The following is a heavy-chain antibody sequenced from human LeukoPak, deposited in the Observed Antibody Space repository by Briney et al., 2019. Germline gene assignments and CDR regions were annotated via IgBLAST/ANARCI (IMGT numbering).Heavy chain of an antibody. V-gene: IGHV4-30-4*08. CDR3: AGESYYGSRPRFDY. Sequence: SETLSLTCTVSGGSISSDYYCWSWIRQPPGKGLEWIGYIYYSGSTYSNPSLRSRVSVAVDTSKYQFSLKLSSVAAADAAVYYCAGESYYGSRPRFDYWGQGTLVTVSS. CDR1: GGSISSDYYC. J-gene: IGHJ4*02. D-gene: IGHD3-10*01. CDR2: IYYSGST.